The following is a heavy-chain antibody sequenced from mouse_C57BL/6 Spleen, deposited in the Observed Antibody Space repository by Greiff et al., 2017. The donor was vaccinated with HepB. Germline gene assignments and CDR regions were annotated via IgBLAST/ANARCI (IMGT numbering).Heavy chain of an antibody. Sequence: DVKLVESGGGLVQPKGSLKLSCAASGFTFNTYAMHWVRQAPGKGLEWVARIRSKSSNYATYYADSVKDRFTISRDDSQSMLYLQMNNLKTEDTAMYYCVRGFITTVVAPSYAMDYWGQGTSVTVSS. J-gene: IGHJ4*01. D-gene: IGHD1-1*01. CDR1: GFTFNTYA. CDR3: VRGFITTVVAPSYAMDY. CDR2: IRSKSSNYAT. V-gene: IGHV10-3*01.